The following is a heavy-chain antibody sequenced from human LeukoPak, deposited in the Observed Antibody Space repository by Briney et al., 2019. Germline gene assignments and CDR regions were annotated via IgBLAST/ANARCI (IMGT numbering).Heavy chain of an antibody. CDR3: ARGYFDIAP. CDR2: INPSGGST. J-gene: IGHJ5*02. D-gene: IGHD3-9*01. V-gene: IGHV1-46*01. Sequence: GASVKVSCKASGYTFTSYYMHWVRQAPGQGLEWMGIINPSGGSTNYAQNFQGRVTVTRDTPTSTVYMELSSLKSEDTAVYYCARGYFDIAPWGQGTLVTVSS. CDR1: GYTFTSYY.